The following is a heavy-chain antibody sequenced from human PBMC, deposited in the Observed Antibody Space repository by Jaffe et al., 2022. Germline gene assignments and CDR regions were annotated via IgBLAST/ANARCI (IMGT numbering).Heavy chain of an antibody. D-gene: IGHD6-6*01. CDR3: ARHMVAEGRWGSSGAFDI. CDR1: GYSFTSYW. Sequence: EVQLVQSGAEVKKPGESLKISCKGSGYSFTSYWIGWVRQMPGKGLEWMGIIYPGDSDTRYSPSFQGQVTISADKSISTAYLQWSSLKASDTAMYYCARHMVAEGRWGSSGAFDIWGQGTMVTVSS. CDR2: IYPGDSDT. J-gene: IGHJ3*02. V-gene: IGHV5-51*01.